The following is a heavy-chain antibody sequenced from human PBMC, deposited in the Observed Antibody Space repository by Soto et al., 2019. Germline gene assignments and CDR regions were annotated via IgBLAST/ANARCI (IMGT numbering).Heavy chain of an antibody. Sequence: ASVKVSCKASGYTFTSYDINWVREATGQGLEWMGWMNPNSGNTGYAQKFQGRVTMTRNTSISTAYMELSSLRSEDTAVYYCARGLTLHQSYYYDSSGYYPDVFDYWGQGNFVTVSS. CDR2: MNPNSGNT. J-gene: IGHJ4*02. V-gene: IGHV1-8*01. CDR1: GYTFTSYD. CDR3: ARGLTLHQSYYYDSSGYYPDVFDY. D-gene: IGHD3-22*01.